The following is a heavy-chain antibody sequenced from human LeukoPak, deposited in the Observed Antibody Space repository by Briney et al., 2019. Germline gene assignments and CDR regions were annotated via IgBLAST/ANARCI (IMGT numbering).Heavy chain of an antibody. J-gene: IGHJ6*01. D-gene: IGHD5-18*01. CDR2: ISYDGSNK. Sequence: GGSLRLSCAASGFTFSSYAMHWVPQAPGKGLEWVSVISYDGSNKYSADSVKGRFTISRDNSKNTLYLQMNSLRAEDTAVYYCARDPTYNYGYYYYYYGMDVWGQGTTVTVSS. V-gene: IGHV3-30*04. CDR3: ARDPTYNYGYYYYYYGMDV. CDR1: GFTFSSYA.